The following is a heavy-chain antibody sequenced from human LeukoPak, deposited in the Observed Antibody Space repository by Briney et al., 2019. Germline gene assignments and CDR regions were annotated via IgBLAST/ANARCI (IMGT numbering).Heavy chain of an antibody. CDR1: GFAFSDYY. Sequence: GGSLRLSCAASGFAFSDYYMNWIRQAPGKGLEWISYISSSASIISYADSAKGRFTISRDNAKNSLYLQMNSLRVEDTAVYYCARAPYSSSWYYFDFWGQGTLVTVPS. V-gene: IGHV3-11*01. CDR2: ISSSASII. J-gene: IGHJ4*02. D-gene: IGHD6-13*01. CDR3: ARAPYSSSWYYFDF.